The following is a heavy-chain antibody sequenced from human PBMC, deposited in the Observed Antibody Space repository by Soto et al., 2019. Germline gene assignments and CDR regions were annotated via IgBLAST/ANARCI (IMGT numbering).Heavy chain of an antibody. CDR1: GGTFSSYT. CDR3: ARDPDYGEAY. D-gene: IGHD4-17*01. J-gene: IGHJ4*02. Sequence: QVQLVQSGAEVKKPGSSVKVSCKASGGTFSSYTISWVRQAPGQGLEWMGRIIPILGIANYAQKFKGRVTITADKSTSTAYMELSSVRAEDTAVYYCARDPDYGEAYWGQGTLVTVSS. V-gene: IGHV1-69*08. CDR2: IIPILGIA.